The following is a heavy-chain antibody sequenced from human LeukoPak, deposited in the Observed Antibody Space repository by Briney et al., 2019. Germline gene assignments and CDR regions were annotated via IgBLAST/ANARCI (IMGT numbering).Heavy chain of an antibody. J-gene: IGHJ3*02. V-gene: IGHV1-58*01. CDR2: IVVGSGNT. CDR1: GFTFTSSA. CDR3: ARDLPDFSLRISSGGFDI. D-gene: IGHD4-23*01. Sequence: SVKVSCKASGFTFTSSAVQWVRQARGQRLEWIGWIVVGSGNTNYAQKFQERVTITRDMSTSTAYMELSSLRSEDTAMYYCARDLPDFSLRISSGGFDIWGQGTMVTVSS.